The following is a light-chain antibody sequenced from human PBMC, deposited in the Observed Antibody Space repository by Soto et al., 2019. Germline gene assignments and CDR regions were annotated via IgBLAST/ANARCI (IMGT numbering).Light chain of an antibody. CDR3: GTWDSSLSAEV. J-gene: IGLJ1*01. CDR2: DNN. Sequence: QSVLTQPPSVSAAPGQKVTTSCSGSSSNIGNNYVSWYQQLPGTAPKLLIYDNNKRPSGIPDRFSGSKSGTSATLGITGLQTGDEADYDCGTWDSSLSAEVFGTGTKVTVL. CDR1: SSNIGNNY. V-gene: IGLV1-51*01.